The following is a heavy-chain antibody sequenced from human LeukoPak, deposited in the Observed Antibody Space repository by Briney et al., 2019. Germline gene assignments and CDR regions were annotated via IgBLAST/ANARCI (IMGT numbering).Heavy chain of an antibody. CDR3: AKDSQPYDYVWGSYRRTAYYFDY. Sequence: GGSLRLSCAASGFTFSSYGMHWVRQAPGKGLEWVAFIRYDGSNKYYADSVKGRFTISRDNSKNTLYLQMNSLRAEDAAVYYCAKDSQPYDYVWGSYRRTAYYFDYWGQGTLVTVSS. CDR2: IRYDGSNK. D-gene: IGHD3-16*02. J-gene: IGHJ4*02. CDR1: GFTFSSYG. V-gene: IGHV3-30*02.